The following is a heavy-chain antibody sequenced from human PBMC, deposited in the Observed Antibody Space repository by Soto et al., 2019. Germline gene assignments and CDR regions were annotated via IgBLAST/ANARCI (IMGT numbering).Heavy chain of an antibody. CDR2: ISHLENT. V-gene: IGHV4-30-2*06. D-gene: IGHD5-12*01. J-gene: IGHJ4*02. CDR1: GASISYGGFS. CDR3: ARGGGYDSFDY. Sequence: QLQLQESGSGVVKTSETLSLTCTVSGASISYGGFSWSWIRQSPGKGLEWIGYISHLENTYLHPSFKSRLTMSIDMTRNQFSLKLSSVTAADMAVYYCARGGGYDSFDYWGQGVLVTVSS.